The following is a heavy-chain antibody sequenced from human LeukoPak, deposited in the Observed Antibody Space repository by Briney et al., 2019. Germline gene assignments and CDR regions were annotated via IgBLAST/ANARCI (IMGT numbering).Heavy chain of an antibody. CDR3: ARDNLNWFDP. CDR2: INHSGST. J-gene: IGHJ5*02. V-gene: IGHV4-34*01. CDR1: GGSFSGYY. D-gene: IGHD1-20*01. Sequence: SETLSLTCAVYGGSFSGYYWSWIRQPPGKGLEWIGEINHSGSTNYNPSLKSRVTISVDTSKNQFSLKLSSVTAADTAVYYCARDNLNWFDPWGQGALVTVSS.